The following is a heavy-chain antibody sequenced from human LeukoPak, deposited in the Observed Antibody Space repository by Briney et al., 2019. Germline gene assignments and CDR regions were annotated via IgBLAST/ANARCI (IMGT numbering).Heavy chain of an antibody. CDR1: GGSFSGYY. CDR2: INHSGST. V-gene: IGHV4-34*01. CDR3: ARGYQGFWRPYYYYYMDV. Sequence: SETLSLTCAVYGGSFSGYYWSWIRQPPGKGLEWIGEINHSGSTNYNPSLKGRVTISVDTSKNQFSLKLSSVTAADTAVYYCARGYQGFWRPYYYYYMDVWGKGTTVTVSS. D-gene: IGHD3-3*01. J-gene: IGHJ6*03.